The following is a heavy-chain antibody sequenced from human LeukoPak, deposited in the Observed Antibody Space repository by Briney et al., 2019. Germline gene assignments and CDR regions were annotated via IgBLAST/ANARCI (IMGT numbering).Heavy chain of an antibody. J-gene: IGHJ4*02. CDR2: INHSGST. V-gene: IGHV4-34*01. D-gene: IGHD6-13*01. CDR3: ARAGYSSSWYPVGGNRYFDY. Sequence: SETLSLTCAVYGRSFSGYYWSLIRQPPGKGLEWIGEINHSGSTNYNPSLKSRVTISVDTSKNQFSLKLSSVTAADTAVYYCARAGYSSSWYPVGGNRYFDYWGQGTLVTVSS. CDR1: GRSFSGYY.